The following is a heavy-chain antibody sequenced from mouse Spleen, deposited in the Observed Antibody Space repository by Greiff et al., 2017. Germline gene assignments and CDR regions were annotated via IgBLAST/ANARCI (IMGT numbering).Heavy chain of an antibody. D-gene: IGHD2-5*01. Sequence: QVQLQQPGAELVRPGSSVKLSCKASGYTFTSYWMHWVKQRPIQGLEWIGNIDPSDSETHYNQKFKDKATLTVDKSSSTAYMQLSSLTSEDSAVYYCARSDYSNYRYAMDYWGQGTSVTVSS. CDR3: ARSDYSNYRYAMDY. J-gene: IGHJ4*01. CDR1: GYTFTSYW. V-gene: IGHV1-52*01. CDR2: IDPSDSET.